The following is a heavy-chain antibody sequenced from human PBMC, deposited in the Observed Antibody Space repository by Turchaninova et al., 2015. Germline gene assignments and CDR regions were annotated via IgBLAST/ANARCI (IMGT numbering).Heavy chain of an antibody. Sequence: QVQLVQSGAEVKKPGASVKVSCKASGYTFTSYGISWVRQAPGQGLEWLGWISRYNCNTNCAQKLQGRVTITTDTSNRPTSTAYRGLRSLGADDTAVYYCASSGWTSFSMDVWGQGTTVTVSS. CDR1: GYTFTSYG. CDR3: ASSGWTSFSMDV. CDR2: ISRYNCNT. D-gene: IGHD6-19*01. V-gene: IGHV1-18*04. J-gene: IGHJ6*02.